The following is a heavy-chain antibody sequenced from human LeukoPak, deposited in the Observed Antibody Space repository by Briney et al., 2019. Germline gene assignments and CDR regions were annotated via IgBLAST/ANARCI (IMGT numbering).Heavy chain of an antibody. J-gene: IGHJ4*02. Sequence: SETLSLTCTVSGASMMSYYWNWIRQSPGKGLEWIVSIYYSGSPNYNPSLKSRATISEDTSNNQFSLKLRSVTAADTAVYYCARDTRSYDSSGYYYYDYWGQGTLVTVPP. CDR2: IYYSGSP. D-gene: IGHD3-22*01. CDR3: ARDTRSYDSSGYYYYDY. V-gene: IGHV4-59*01. CDR1: GASMMSYY.